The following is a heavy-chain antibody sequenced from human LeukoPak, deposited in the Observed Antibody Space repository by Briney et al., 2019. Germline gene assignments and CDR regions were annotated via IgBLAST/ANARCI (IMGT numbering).Heavy chain of an antibody. CDR2: FDPEDGET. D-gene: IGHD3-22*01. J-gene: IGHJ4*02. Sequence: ASVKVSCKVSGYTLTELSMHWVRQAPGKGLEWMGGFDPEDGETIYAQKFQGRVTMTEDTSTDTAYMELSSLRSEHTAVYYCATYYDSSRYYFDYWGQGTLVTVSS. CDR3: ATYYDSSRYYFDY. V-gene: IGHV1-24*01. CDR1: GYTLTELS.